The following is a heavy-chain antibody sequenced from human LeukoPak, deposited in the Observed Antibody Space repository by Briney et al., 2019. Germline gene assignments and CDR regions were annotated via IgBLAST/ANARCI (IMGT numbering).Heavy chain of an antibody. CDR2: ISGSGGST. V-gene: IGHV3-23*01. CDR1: GFTFSSYG. CDR3: AKDYSPYYYDSSGYYRYDYFDY. D-gene: IGHD3-22*01. J-gene: IGHJ4*02. Sequence: GGSLRLSCAASGFTFSSYGMHWVRQAPGKGLEWVSAISGSGGSTYYADSVKGRFTISRDNSKNTLYLQMNSLRAEDTAVYYCAKDYSPYYYDSSGYYRYDYFDYWGQGTLVTVSS.